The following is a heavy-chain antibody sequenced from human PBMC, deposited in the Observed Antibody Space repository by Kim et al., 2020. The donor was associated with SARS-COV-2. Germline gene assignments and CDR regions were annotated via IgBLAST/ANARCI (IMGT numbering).Heavy chain of an antibody. J-gene: IGHJ5*02. Sequence: SETLSLTCTVSGGSISSSSYYWGWIRQPPGKGLEWIGSIYYSGSTYYNPSLKSRVTISVDTSKNQFSLKLSSVTAADTAVYYCARHSGSYSRGWFDPWGQGTLVTVSS. V-gene: IGHV4-39*01. CDR3: ARHSGSYSRGWFDP. D-gene: IGHD1-26*01. CDR2: IYYSGST. CDR1: GGSISSSSYY.